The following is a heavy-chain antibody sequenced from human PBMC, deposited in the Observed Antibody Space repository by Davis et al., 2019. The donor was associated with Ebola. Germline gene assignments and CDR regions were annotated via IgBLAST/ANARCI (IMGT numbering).Heavy chain of an antibody. D-gene: IGHD6-19*01. V-gene: IGHV1-2*04. CDR2: INPNSGDT. CDR3: ARWQWLVGNLPERYYFDY. CDR1: GYTFTGYY. Sequence: AASVKVSCKASGYTFTGYYMHWVRQAPGQGLEWMGWINPNSGDTNYAQKFQGWVTMTRDTSISTAYMELTRLSSDDTAVYYCARWQWLVGNLPERYYFDYWGQGTLVTVSS. J-gene: IGHJ4*02.